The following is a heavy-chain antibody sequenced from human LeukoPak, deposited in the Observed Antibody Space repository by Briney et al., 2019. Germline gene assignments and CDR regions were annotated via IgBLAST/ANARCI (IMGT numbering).Heavy chain of an antibody. CDR3: AKDRYYYDSSGFAY. V-gene: IGHV3-30*18. D-gene: IGHD3-22*01. J-gene: IGHJ4*02. Sequence: PGRSLRLSCAASGFTFSSYGMHWVRQAPGKGLEWVAVISYDGSNKYYADSVKGRFTISRDNSKNTLYLQMNSLRAEDTAVYYCAKDRYYYDSSGFAYWGQGTLDTVSS. CDR1: GFTFSSYG. CDR2: ISYDGSNK.